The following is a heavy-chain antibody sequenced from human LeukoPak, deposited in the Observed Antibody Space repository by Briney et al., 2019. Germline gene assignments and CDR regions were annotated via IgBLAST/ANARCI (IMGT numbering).Heavy chain of an antibody. CDR1: GYTFTGYY. D-gene: IGHD6-6*01. V-gene: IGHV1-2*06. Sequence: ASVKVSCKASGYTFTGYYMHWVRQAPGQGLEWMGRINPNSGGTNYAQKFQGRVTMTRDTSISTAYMELSRLRSDDTAVYYCACRSSSGLEAWDYWGHGTLVTVSS. CDR3: ACRSSSGLEAWDY. CDR2: INPNSGGT. J-gene: IGHJ4*01.